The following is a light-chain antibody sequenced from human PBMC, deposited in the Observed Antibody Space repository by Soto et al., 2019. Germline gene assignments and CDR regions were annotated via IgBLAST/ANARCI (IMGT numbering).Light chain of an antibody. CDR1: SHDVGGYNY. Sequence: SALTQPASVSGSPGQSIAISCTGTSHDVGGYNYVSWYQQHPGKAPKLMIYDVSARPSGVSNRFSGSKSDDTASLTISGLQAEDEADYYCSSYTSSSTVVFGGGTKVTVL. CDR2: DVS. V-gene: IGLV2-14*01. CDR3: SSYTSSSTVV. J-gene: IGLJ2*01.